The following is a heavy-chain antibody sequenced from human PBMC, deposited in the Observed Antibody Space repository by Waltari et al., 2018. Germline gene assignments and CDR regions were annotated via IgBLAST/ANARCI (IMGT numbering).Heavy chain of an antibody. CDR1: GYTFTSYD. Sequence: QVQLVQSGAEVKKPGASVKVSCKASGYTFTSYDINWVRQATGQGLEWMGWMNPNSGNTGYAQKFQCRVTMTTDTSTSTAYMELRSLRSDDTAVYYCARVATIFGVPTHYGMDVWGQGTTVTVSS. CDR3: ARVATIFGVPTHYGMDV. J-gene: IGHJ6*02. V-gene: IGHV1-8*02. CDR2: MNPNSGNT. D-gene: IGHD3-3*01.